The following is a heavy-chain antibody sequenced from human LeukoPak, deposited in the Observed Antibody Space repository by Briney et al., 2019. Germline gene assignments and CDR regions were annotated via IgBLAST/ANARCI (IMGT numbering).Heavy chain of an antibody. V-gene: IGHV3-33*01. CDR1: GFTFSSYG. D-gene: IGHD3-9*01. J-gene: IGHJ3*02. CDR3: ARDQLFHDILTGYYFGDAFDI. CDR2: IWYDGSNK. Sequence: PGRSLRLSCAASGFTFSSYGMHWVRQAPGKGLEWVAVIWYDGSNKYYADSVKGRSTISRDNSKNTLYLQMNSLRAEDTAVYYYARDQLFHDILTGYYFGDAFDIWGQGTMVTVSS.